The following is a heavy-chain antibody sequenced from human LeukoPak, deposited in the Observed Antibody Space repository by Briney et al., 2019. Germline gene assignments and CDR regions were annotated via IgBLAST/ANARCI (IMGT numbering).Heavy chain of an antibody. CDR1: GFTFATYG. D-gene: IGHD4-23*01. J-gene: IGHJ3*02. CDR2: ISGSGGST. CDR3: AKDTDYGGNSVDAFDI. V-gene: IGHV3-23*01. Sequence: GGSLRLSCAASGFTFATYGMSWVRQAPGKGLEWVSAISGSGGSTYYADSVKGRFTISRDNSKNTLYLQMNSLRAEDTAVYYCAKDTDYGGNSVDAFDIWGQGTMVTVSS.